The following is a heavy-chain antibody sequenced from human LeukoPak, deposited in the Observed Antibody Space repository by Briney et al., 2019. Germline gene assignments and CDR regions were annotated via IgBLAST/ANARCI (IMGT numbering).Heavy chain of an antibody. CDR2: ISSSGDT. CDR3: AKDAVGGTAYYFYC. CDR1: GFTFTNYA. V-gene: IGHV3-23*01. J-gene: IGHJ4*02. D-gene: IGHD1-26*01. Sequence: GGSLRLSCAASGFTFTNYAMSWVRQAPGKGLEWLSAISSSGDTYYADSVRGRFTISRDNSKNTLYLQMNRLRAEDTAVYYCAKDAVGGTAYYFYCWGQGTLVSVSS.